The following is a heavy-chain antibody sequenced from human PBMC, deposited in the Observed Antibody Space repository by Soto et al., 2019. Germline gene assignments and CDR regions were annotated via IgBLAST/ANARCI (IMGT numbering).Heavy chain of an antibody. J-gene: IGHJ6*02. V-gene: IGHV4-59*01. CDR1: GGSISSYY. D-gene: IGHD3-10*01. Sequence: PSETLSLTCTVSGGSISSYYWSWIRQPPGKGLEWIGYIYYSGSTNYNPSLKSRVTISVDTSRNQFSLKLSSVTAADTAVYYCARVSGAGQRGFYYYYYGIDVWGQGTTVTVSS. CDR2: IYYSGST. CDR3: ARVSGAGQRGFYYYYYGIDV.